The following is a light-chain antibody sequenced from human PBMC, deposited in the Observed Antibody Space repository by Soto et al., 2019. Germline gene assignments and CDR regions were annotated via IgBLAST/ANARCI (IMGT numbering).Light chain of an antibody. Sequence: DIQMTQSPSSLSASVGDRVSFTCQASQDISKFLNWYQHKPGQAPSLLIYDASKSQFGVPSRFSGSGSETDFTFTISSLQPEDNATYYCHQYDNRPFTFGPGTKVDVK. V-gene: IGKV1-33*01. CDR3: HQYDNRPFT. J-gene: IGKJ3*01. CDR2: DAS. CDR1: QDISKF.